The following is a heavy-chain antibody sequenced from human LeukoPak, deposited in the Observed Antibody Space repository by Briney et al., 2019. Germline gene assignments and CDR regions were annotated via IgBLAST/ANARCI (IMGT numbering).Heavy chain of an antibody. CDR2: MYTGGST. Sequence: GGSLRPTCAASGFTVSSNYMSWVRQAPGKGLEWVSLMYTGGSTYYADSVRGRFTISRDNSKNTLYLQMNSLRAEDTAVYYCARGGSYLSAFDIWGQGTMVTVSS. J-gene: IGHJ3*02. V-gene: IGHV3-66*01. D-gene: IGHD1-26*01. CDR1: GFTVSSNY. CDR3: ARGGSYLSAFDI.